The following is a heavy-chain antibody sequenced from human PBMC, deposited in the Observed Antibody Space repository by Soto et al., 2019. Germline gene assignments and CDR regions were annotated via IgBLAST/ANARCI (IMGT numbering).Heavy chain of an antibody. J-gene: IGHJ6*02. Sequence: QVQLQESGPGLVKPSETLSLTCTVSGGSISSYYWSWIRQPPGKGLEWIGYIYYSGSTNYNHSLKSRVTISVDTSKNQFSLKLSSVTAADTAVYYCARMAYYYDSSGYYLLHYYYGMDVWGQGTTVTVSS. CDR1: GGSISSYY. CDR2: IYYSGST. D-gene: IGHD3-22*01. V-gene: IGHV4-59*01. CDR3: ARMAYYYDSSGYYLLHYYYGMDV.